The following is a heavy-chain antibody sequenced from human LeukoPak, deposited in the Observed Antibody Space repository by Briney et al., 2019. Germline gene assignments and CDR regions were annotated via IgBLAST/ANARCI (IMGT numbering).Heavy chain of an antibody. Sequence: GGSLRLSCAASGFTFSSYAMHWVRQAPGKGLEWVAVISYDGSNKYYADSVKGRFTISRDNSKNTLYLQMNSLRAEDTAVYYCARDGWTGNYYFDYWGQGTLVTVSS. CDR3: ARDGWTGNYYFDY. CDR2: ISYDGSNK. V-gene: IGHV3-30*04. CDR1: GFTFSSYA. J-gene: IGHJ4*02. D-gene: IGHD1-7*01.